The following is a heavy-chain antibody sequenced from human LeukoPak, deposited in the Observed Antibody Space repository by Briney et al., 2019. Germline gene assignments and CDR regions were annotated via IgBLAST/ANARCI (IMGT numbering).Heavy chain of an antibody. Sequence: GGSLRLSCAASGFTFSSHAMSWVRQAPGKGLEWVSAISGSGGSTYYADSVKGRFTISRDSSKNTLYLQMNSLRAEDTAVYYCAKGAYYYGAYAQKSGFDPWGQGTLVTVSS. CDR1: GFTFSSHA. V-gene: IGHV3-23*01. J-gene: IGHJ5*02. D-gene: IGHD3-10*01. CDR2: ISGSGGST. CDR3: AKGAYYYGAYAQKSGFDP.